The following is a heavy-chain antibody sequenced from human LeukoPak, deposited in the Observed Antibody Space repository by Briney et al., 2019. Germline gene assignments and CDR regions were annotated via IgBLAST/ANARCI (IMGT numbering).Heavy chain of an antibody. V-gene: IGHV1-18*01. Sequence: ASVKVSCKASGYTFTSYGISWVRQAPGQGLEWMGWISAYNGNTNYAQKLQGRVTMTTDTSTSTAYMELRSLRSDDTAVYYCARGRIVVVPAAPRRYYYYGMDVWGQGTTVTVSS. CDR3: ARGRIVVVPAAPRRYYYYGMDV. D-gene: IGHD2-2*01. CDR1: GYTFTSYG. J-gene: IGHJ6*02. CDR2: ISAYNGNT.